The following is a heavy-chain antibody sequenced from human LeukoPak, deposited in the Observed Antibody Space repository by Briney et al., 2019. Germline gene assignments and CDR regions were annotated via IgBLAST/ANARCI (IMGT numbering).Heavy chain of an antibody. V-gene: IGHV1-8*03. Sequence: ASVKASCKASGYTFTSYDINWVRQATGHRLEGMGWMKPNSCNTGYAQKFQDRVTITRNNSISTAYMELSSLRSEDTAVYYCARGKGATASFDYWGQGTLVTVSS. J-gene: IGHJ4*02. D-gene: IGHD1-26*01. CDR1: GYTFTSYD. CDR2: MKPNSCNT. CDR3: ARGKGATASFDY.